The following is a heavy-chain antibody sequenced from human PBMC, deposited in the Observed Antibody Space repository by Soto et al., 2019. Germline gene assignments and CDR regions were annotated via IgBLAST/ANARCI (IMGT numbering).Heavy chain of an antibody. D-gene: IGHD7-27*01. J-gene: IGHJ4*02. Sequence: EVQLVESGGGLVQPGGFLRLSCEASGFTFTNNWMTWVRQAPGKRLEWVAKIKQDGVEKHYVDSVKGRFTISRDNAKNSLYLQMNSLRVEDTAVYYCARVGQWPLNWGIDYWGQGTLVAVSS. CDR2: IKQDGVEK. CDR1: GFTFTNNW. CDR3: ARVGQWPLNWGIDY. V-gene: IGHV3-7*01.